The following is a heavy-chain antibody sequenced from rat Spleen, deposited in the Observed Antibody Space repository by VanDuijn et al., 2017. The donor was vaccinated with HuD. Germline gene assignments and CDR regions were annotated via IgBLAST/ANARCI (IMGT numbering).Heavy chain of an antibody. Sequence: QVQLKESGPGLVKPSLTLSLTCTVSGFSLSSYGVLWVRQPPAKGLEWRGVIWGNGDTNYNSALKSRLSISRDTSKSQLFLQMNDLQTEDTAMYFCARSDYSSPYYFDYWGQGVMVTVSS. CDR3: ARSDYSSPYYFDY. V-gene: IGHV2S61*01. CDR1: GFSLSSYG. CDR2: IWGNGDT. J-gene: IGHJ2*01. D-gene: IGHD1-2*01.